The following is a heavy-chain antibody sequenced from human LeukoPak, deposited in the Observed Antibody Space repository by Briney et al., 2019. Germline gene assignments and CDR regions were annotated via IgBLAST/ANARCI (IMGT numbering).Heavy chain of an antibody. Sequence: SETLSLTCTVSGGSISSGDYYWSWIRQPPGKGLEWIGYIYYSGSTYYNPSLKSRVTISVDTSKYQFSLKLSSVTAADTAVYYCARDLPRRAFDIWGQGTMVTVSS. V-gene: IGHV4-30-4*01. CDR3: ARDLPRRAFDI. J-gene: IGHJ3*02. D-gene: IGHD1-14*01. CDR1: GGSISSGDYY. CDR2: IYYSGST.